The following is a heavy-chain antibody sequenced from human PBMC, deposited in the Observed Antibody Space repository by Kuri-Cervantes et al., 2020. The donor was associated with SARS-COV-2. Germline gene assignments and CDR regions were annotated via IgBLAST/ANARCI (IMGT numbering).Heavy chain of an antibody. Sequence: SCAVSGVPVTGGSYFWSWIRQPAGKGLEWIGHIYVRGSTDYNPSLKSRVTMSIDTSKNQFSLNLSSVTAADTAVYYCARDGYSSSWNYFDSWGQGTLVTVSS. CDR3: ARDGYSSSWNYFDS. CDR2: IYVRGST. CDR1: GVPVTGGSYF. V-gene: IGHV4-61*09. D-gene: IGHD6-13*01. J-gene: IGHJ4*02.